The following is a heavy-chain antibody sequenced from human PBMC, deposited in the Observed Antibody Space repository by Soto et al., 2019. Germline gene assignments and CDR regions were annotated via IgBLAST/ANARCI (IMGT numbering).Heavy chain of an antibody. J-gene: IGHJ6*02. V-gene: IGHV3-23*01. D-gene: IGHD2-21*01. CDR1: GFTFSSYA. CDR3: AKVIAPGPSRVGLDV. Sequence: EVQLLESGGGLVQPGGSLRLSCAASGFTFSSYAMSWVRQAPGKGLEWVSAISGSGGSTYYADSVKGLFTISRDNSKKTLYLQRTSLRAEDTAVYYCAKVIAPGPSRVGLDVWGQGTTVTVSS. CDR2: ISGSGGST.